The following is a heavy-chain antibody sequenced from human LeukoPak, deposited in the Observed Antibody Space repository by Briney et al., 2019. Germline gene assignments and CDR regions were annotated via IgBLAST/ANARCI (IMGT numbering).Heavy chain of an antibody. V-gene: IGHV3-30*18. D-gene: IGHD4-17*01. CDR1: GFTFSSYG. J-gene: IGHJ1*01. CDR3: AKAEGDYGDYLYFQH. Sequence: PGGSLRLSCAASGFTFSSYGMHWVRQAPGKGLEWVTFISYDGSNKYYADSVKGRFTISRDNSKNTLYLQMNSLRAEDTAVYYCAKAEGDYGDYLYFQHWGQGTLVTVSS. CDR2: ISYDGSNK.